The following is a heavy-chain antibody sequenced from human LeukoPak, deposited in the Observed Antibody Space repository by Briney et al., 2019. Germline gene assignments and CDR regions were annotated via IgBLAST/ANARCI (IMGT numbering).Heavy chain of an antibody. CDR1: GFTFSNAW. J-gene: IGHJ4*02. Sequence: GGSLRLSCAASGFTFSNAWMSWVRQAPGKGLEWVGRIKSKTDGGTTDYAAPVKGRFTISRDDSKNTLYLQMNSLKTEDTAVYYCARHQATYYYGSGSSSDYWGQGTLVTVSS. CDR2: IKSKTDGGTT. CDR3: ARHQATYYYGSGSSSDY. D-gene: IGHD3-10*01. V-gene: IGHV3-15*01.